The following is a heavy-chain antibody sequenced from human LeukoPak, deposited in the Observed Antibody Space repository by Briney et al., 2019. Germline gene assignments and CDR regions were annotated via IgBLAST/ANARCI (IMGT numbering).Heavy chain of an antibody. CDR2: ISAYNGNT. CDR1: GYTFTSYG. Sequence: GASVKVSCKASGYTFTSYGISWVRQAPGQGLEWMGWISAYNGNTNYAQKLQGRVTMTTDTSTSTAYMELRSLRSDDTAVYYCARDNLSTMVRGVIFSLSPREKNYYFDYWGQGTLVTVSS. V-gene: IGHV1-18*01. J-gene: IGHJ4*02. D-gene: IGHD3-10*01. CDR3: ARDNLSTMVRGVIFSLSPREKNYYFDY.